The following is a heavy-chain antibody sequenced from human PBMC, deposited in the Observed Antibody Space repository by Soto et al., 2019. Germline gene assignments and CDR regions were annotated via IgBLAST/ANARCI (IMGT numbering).Heavy chain of an antibody. J-gene: IGHJ4*02. D-gene: IGHD6-19*01. CDR2: INQDGSEK. CDR3: ARKAVAGTIFGY. CDR1: GFTFSSYW. Sequence: EVQLVESGGGLVQPGGSLRLCCAAPGFTFSSYWMSWVRQAPGKGLECVANINQDGSEKYYVDSVKGRFTISRDNAKNSLCLQMHSLRVEDTAVYYCARKAVAGTIFGYWGQGTLVTVSS. V-gene: IGHV3-7*01.